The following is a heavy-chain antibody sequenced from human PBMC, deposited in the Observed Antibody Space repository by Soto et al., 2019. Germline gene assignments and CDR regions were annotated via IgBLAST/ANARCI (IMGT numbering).Heavy chain of an antibody. Sequence: ASVKVSCKASGSAFTRHGISWVRQAPGQGLEWVGWISPYTGNTKYVQKFQGRVTMTTDTSTNTAYMELRSLRSDDTAVYYCAADSRGSNADYYYYGMDVWGQGTRVTVSS. CDR1: GSAFTRHG. V-gene: IGHV1-18*01. D-gene: IGHD3-22*01. J-gene: IGHJ6*02. CDR3: AADSRGSNADYYYYGMDV. CDR2: ISPYTGNT.